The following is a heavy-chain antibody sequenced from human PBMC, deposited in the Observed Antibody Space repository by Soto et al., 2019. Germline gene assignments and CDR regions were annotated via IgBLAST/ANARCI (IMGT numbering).Heavy chain of an antibody. Sequence: EVQLVEYGGGLVQPGGSLRLSCAASGFSVGSSYLYWVRQAPGRGLQWVSSIYVDGTTYYTDSVKGRFSISRDSSKNTLYLQMNSLGADDTALYYCIKGKVGTDPNWLDPWGQGSLVTVSS. CDR1: GFSVGSSY. J-gene: IGHJ5*02. V-gene: IGHV3-66*01. CDR2: IYVDGTT. CDR3: IKGKVGTDPNWLDP. D-gene: IGHD2-21*02.